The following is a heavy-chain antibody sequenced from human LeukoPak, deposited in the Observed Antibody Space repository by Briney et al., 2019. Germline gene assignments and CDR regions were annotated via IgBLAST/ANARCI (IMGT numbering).Heavy chain of an antibody. CDR1: GYSFTSYW. V-gene: IGHV5-51*01. D-gene: IGHD2-15*01. CDR2: IYPGDSDT. CDR3: ARQGCSGGSCHGDYYYGMDV. Sequence: GESLKISCKGSGYSFTSYWIGWVRQMPGKGLEWMGIIYPGDSDTRYSPSFQGQVTISADKSISTAYLQWSSLKASDTAMYYCARQGCSGGSCHGDYYYGMDVWGQGTTVTVSS. J-gene: IGHJ6*02.